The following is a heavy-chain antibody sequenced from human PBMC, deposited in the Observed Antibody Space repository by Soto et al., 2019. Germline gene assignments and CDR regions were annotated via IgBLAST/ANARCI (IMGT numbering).Heavy chain of an antibody. CDR3: ERWTTTSRGAFDI. CDR1: GGSISSGGYF. D-gene: IGHD1-1*01. Sequence: SETLSLTCTVSGGSISSGGYFWSWIRQHPGKGLEWIGYIYYSGSTYHNPSLKSRITISVNTSKNQFSLKLSSVTAADTAVYYSERWTTTSRGAFDIWGQGTVVTVSS. CDR2: IYYSGST. V-gene: IGHV4-31*03. J-gene: IGHJ3*02.